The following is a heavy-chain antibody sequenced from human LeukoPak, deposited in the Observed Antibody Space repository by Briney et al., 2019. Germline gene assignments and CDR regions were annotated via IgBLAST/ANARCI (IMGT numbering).Heavy chain of an antibody. CDR2: ISSSSSTI. J-gene: IGHJ5*02. CDR1: GFTFSSYS. V-gene: IGHV3-48*01. Sequence: QPGGSLRLSCAASGFTFSSYSMNWVRQAPGKGLEWVSYISSSSSTIYYADSVKGRFTISRDNAKNSLYLQMNSLRAEDTAVYYCARDGVAAARVYWFDPWGQGTRVTVSS. D-gene: IGHD6-13*01. CDR3: ARDGVAAARVYWFDP.